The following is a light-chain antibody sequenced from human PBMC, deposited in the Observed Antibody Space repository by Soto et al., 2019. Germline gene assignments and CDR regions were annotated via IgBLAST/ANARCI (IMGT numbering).Light chain of an antibody. CDR1: QSVSSN. V-gene: IGKV3-15*01. Sequence: EIVMTQSPATLSVSPGERATLSCRASQSVSSNLAWYQQKPGQAPRLLIYGASTRATGIPARFSGSGSGTDFTLTISSLQSEDLAVYYCQQYNNRPGVTFGQRTKLEIK. CDR2: GAS. J-gene: IGKJ2*01. CDR3: QQYNNRPGVT.